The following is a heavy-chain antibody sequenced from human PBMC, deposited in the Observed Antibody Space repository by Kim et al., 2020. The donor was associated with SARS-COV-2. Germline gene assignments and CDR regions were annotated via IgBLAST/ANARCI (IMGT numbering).Heavy chain of an antibody. Sequence: SVKVSCKASGGTFSSYAISWVRQAPGQGLEWMGGIIPIFGTANYAQKFQGRVTITADESTSTAYMELSSLRSEDTAVYYCARTYAGSMNWFDPWGQGTLVTVSS. D-gene: IGHD3-10*01. CDR1: GGTFSSYA. CDR2: IIPIFGTA. V-gene: IGHV1-69*13. J-gene: IGHJ5*02. CDR3: ARTYAGSMNWFDP.